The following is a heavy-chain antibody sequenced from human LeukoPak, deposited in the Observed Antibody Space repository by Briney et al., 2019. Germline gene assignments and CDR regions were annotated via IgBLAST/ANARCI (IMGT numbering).Heavy chain of an antibody. CDR2: ISTSSSYI. CDR1: GFTVSSDY. J-gene: IGHJ4*02. CDR3: ARVGIRFLEQYYFDY. D-gene: IGHD3-3*01. Sequence: GGSLRLSCAASGFTVSSDYMSWVRQAPGKGLEWLSYISTSSSYIYYADSVKGRFTVSRDNAMNSLFLQMNSLIAEDTAVYYCARVGIRFLEQYYFDYWGQGTLVTVSS. V-gene: IGHV3-21*01.